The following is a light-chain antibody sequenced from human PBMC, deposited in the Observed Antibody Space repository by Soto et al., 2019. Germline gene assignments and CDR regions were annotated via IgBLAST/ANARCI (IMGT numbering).Light chain of an antibody. J-gene: IGLJ2*01. CDR1: SGHRSYA. CDR2: LNSDGSY. CDR3: QTWGTGIYVV. V-gene: IGLV4-69*01. Sequence: QPVLTQSPSASASLGASVKLTCTLSSGHRSYAIAWHQQQPEKGPRYLMKLNSDGSYSKGDGIPDRFSGSSSGAERYLTISSLQSEDEADYYCQTWGTGIYVVFGGGTKLTVL.